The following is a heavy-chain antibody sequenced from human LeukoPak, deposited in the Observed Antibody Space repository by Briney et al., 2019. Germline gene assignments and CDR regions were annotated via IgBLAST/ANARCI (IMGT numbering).Heavy chain of an antibody. CDR1: GDSISSYY. V-gene: IGHV4-4*07. D-gene: IGHD4-17*01. CDR3: ARGFYGDYVFDY. J-gene: IGHJ4*02. Sequence: SETLSLTCTVSGDSISSYYWSWIRQPAGKGLEWIGRIYTSGTTNYNPSLKSRVTMSVDTSKNQFSLNLSSVTAADTAVYCCARGFYGDYVFDYWGQGTLVTVSS. CDR2: IYTSGTT.